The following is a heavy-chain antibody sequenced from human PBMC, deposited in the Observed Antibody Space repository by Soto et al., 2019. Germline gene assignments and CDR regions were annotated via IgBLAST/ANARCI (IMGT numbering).Heavy chain of an antibody. CDR3: ARGGLWLRGAFDY. Sequence: SETLSLTCAVYGGSFSGYYWIWIRQPPGKGLEWIGEINHSGSTNYNPSLKSRVTISVDTSKNQFSLKLSSVTAADTAVYYCARGGLWLRGAFDYWGQGTLVTVSS. V-gene: IGHV4-34*01. D-gene: IGHD5-12*01. CDR2: INHSGST. J-gene: IGHJ4*02. CDR1: GGSFSGYY.